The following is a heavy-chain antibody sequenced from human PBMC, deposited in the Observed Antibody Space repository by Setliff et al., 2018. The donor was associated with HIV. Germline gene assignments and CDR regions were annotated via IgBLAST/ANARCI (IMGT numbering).Heavy chain of an antibody. CDR2: IIPMFGTR. D-gene: IGHD3-3*01. CDR1: GGTFSSYA. J-gene: IGHJ6*03. CDR3: ARVNGVLQFLEWPKRDGLYYMDV. V-gene: IGHV1-69*05. Sequence: SVKVSCKASGGTFSSYAINWVRQAPGQGLEWMGGIIPMFGTRNYAQKFQGRVTITTDESTSTAYMELSSLRSEDTAVYYCARVNGVLQFLEWPKRDGLYYMDVWGKGTTVTAP.